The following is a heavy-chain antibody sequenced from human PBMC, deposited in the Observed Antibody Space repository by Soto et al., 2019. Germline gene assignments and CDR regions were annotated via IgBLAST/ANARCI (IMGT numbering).Heavy chain of an antibody. CDR3: ARTRIFERVHHQFYSGMDG. D-gene: IGHD4-4*01. V-gene: IGHV2-70*01. Sequence: ESGPTLVNPTQTLTLTCSFSGFSLTTHGVCVSWIRQPPGKALEWLALIDWDDGKYYNTSLKTRLTISKDNSKNQVVLTLANVDPLDTATYFCARTRIFERVHHQFYSGMDGWGQGTTVTVSS. J-gene: IGHJ6*02. CDR1: GFSLTTHGVC. CDR2: IDWDDGK.